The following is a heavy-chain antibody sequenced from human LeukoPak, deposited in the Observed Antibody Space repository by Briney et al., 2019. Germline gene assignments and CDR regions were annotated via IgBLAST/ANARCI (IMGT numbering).Heavy chain of an antibody. CDR3: ARHWIRRGTPAVY. CDR1: GGSFSGYY. CDR2: INHSGST. D-gene: IGHD1-26*01. Sequence: SETLSLTCAVYGGSFSGYYWSWIRQPPGKGLEWIGEINHSGSTNYNPSLKSRVTISVDTSKNQFSLKLSSVTAADTAVYYCARHWIRRGTPAVYWGQGTLVTVSS. V-gene: IGHV4-34*01. J-gene: IGHJ4*02.